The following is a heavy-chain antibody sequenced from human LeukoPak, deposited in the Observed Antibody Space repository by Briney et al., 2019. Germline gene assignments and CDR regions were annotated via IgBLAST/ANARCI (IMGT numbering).Heavy chain of an antibody. V-gene: IGHV3-30-3*01. Sequence: GGSLRLSCAASGFTFSSYAMHWVRQAPGKGLEWVAVISYDGSNKYYADSMKGRFTISRDNSKNTLYLQMNSLRAEDTAVYYCARDFIVGATYFDYWGQGTLVTVSS. CDR2: ISYDGSNK. CDR3: ARDFIVGATYFDY. CDR1: GFTFSSYA. J-gene: IGHJ4*02. D-gene: IGHD1-26*01.